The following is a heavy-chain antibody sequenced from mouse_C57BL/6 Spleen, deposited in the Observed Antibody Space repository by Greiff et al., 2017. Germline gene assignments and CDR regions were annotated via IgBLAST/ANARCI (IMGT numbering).Heavy chain of an antibody. D-gene: IGHD4-1*01. CDR1: GFTFSDYG. V-gene: IGHV5-17*01. Sequence: EVKLVESGGGLVKPGGSLKLSCAASGFTFSDYGMHWVRQAPEKGLEWVAYISSGSSTIYYADTVKGRFTISRDNAKNTLFLQMTSLRSEDTAMYYCARNWDAGLDYWGQGTTLTVSS. CDR2: ISSGSSTI. CDR3: ARNWDAGLDY. J-gene: IGHJ2*01.